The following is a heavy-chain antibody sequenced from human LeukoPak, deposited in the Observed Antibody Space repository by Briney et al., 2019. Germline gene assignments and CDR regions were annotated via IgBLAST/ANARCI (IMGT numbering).Heavy chain of an antibody. CDR2: VSNDGSNE. D-gene: IGHD1-26*01. V-gene: IGHV3-30*18. Sequence: GGSLRLSCAASGFTFSSYSMNWVRQAPGKGLEWVAVVSNDGSNEYSADSVKGRFTISRDNSKNTLYLQMNSLRAEDTAVYYCAKSQSYQIYYYTIDVWGQGTTVTVSS. CDR3: AKSQSYQIYYYTIDV. CDR1: GFTFSSYS. J-gene: IGHJ6*02.